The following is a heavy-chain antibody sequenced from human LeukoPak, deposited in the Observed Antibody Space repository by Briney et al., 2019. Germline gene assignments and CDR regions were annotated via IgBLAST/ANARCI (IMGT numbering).Heavy chain of an antibody. V-gene: IGHV3-7*03. J-gene: IGHJ6*02. CDR2: IKQDGSEK. CDR3: AKGMGSWELYSTGMDF. D-gene: IGHD1-26*01. Sequence: PGGSLRLSCAASGFTFSSYWMSWVRQAPGRGLEWVANIKQDGSEKYYVDSVKGRFTISRDNAKNSLYLQMNSLRAEDTALYYCAKGMGSWELYSTGMDFWGQGTTVTVSS. CDR1: GFTFSSYW.